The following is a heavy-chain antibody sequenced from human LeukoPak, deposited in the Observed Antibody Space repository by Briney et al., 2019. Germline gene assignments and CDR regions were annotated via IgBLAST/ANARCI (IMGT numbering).Heavy chain of an antibody. V-gene: IGHV3-21*01. CDR2: ISTGSSYI. CDR1: GFTFSSYS. CDR3: ARDVVGSSWSDY. D-gene: IGHD6-13*01. J-gene: IGHJ4*02. Sequence: GGSLRLSCAASGFTFSSYSMNWVRQAPGKGVEWVSSISTGSSYIYYADSVKGRFTISRDNAKNSLYLQMNGLRAEDTAVYYCARDVVGSSWSDYWGQGTLVTVSS.